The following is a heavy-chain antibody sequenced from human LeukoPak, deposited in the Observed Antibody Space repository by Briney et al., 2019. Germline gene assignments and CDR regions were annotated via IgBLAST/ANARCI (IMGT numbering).Heavy chain of an antibody. V-gene: IGHV4-4*07. D-gene: IGHD2-21*01. Sequence: SETLSLTCTVSGGSISSYYWSWTRQPAGKGLEWIGRIYTSGSTNYNYNPSLKSRVTMSVDTSKNQFSLKLSSVTAADTAVYYCARDPNSALWGQGTLVTVSS. CDR2: IYTSGST. CDR1: GGSISSYY. CDR3: ARDPNSAL. J-gene: IGHJ4*02.